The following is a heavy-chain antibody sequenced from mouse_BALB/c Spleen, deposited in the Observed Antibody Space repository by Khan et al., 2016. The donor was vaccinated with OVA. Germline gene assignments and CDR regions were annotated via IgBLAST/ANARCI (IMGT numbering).Heavy chain of an antibody. J-gene: IGHJ2*01. CDR3: VRMPLPPYDFDY. CDR2: INPSTGYT. V-gene: IGHV1-4*01. D-gene: IGHD2-14*01. CDR1: GYTFANYA. Sequence: VQLQQSGTELARPGASVKMSCKASGYTFANYAMHWVKQRPGQGLEWIGYINPSTGYTNYNHNFSDKATLTTDSSSSTAYMQLSSLTSDDSAVYYCVRMPLPPYDFDYWGQGTTLTVSS.